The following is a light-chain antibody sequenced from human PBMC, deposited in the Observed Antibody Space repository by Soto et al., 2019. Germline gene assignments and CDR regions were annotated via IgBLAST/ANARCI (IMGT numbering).Light chain of an antibody. Sequence: EIVLTQSPGTLSLSPGERATLSCRASQSINANYLAWYQQKLGQAPSLLIYGASSSATDIPDRFSGSGSGTDFPLTISRLEPEDFAVYYCQLYGHSPRYTFGQGTKLEI. J-gene: IGKJ2*01. CDR1: QSINANY. CDR3: QLYGHSPRYT. V-gene: IGKV3-20*01. CDR2: GAS.